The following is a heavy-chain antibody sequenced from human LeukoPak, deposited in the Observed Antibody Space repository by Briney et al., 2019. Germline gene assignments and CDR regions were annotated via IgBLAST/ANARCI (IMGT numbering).Heavy chain of an antibody. J-gene: IGHJ4*02. CDR3: ARASPYSSGWYVGY. CDR2: IYTSGST. V-gene: IGHV4-4*07. Sequence: SETLSLTCTVYGGSISSYYWSWIRQPAGKGLEWIGRIYTSGSTNYNPSLKSRVTMQVHPSKTQFSLKLSPVTPADTAVYYCARASPYSSGWYVGYWGQGTLVTVSS. D-gene: IGHD6-19*01. CDR1: GGSISSYY.